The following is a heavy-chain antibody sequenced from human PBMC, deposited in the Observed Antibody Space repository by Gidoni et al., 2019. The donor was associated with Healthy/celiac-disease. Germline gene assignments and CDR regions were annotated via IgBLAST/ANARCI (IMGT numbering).Heavy chain of an antibody. CDR3: ANSEAIRVGAFDY. CDR2: IYYSGIT. CDR1: GGSISSSSYY. J-gene: IGHJ4*02. V-gene: IGHV4-39*01. D-gene: IGHD1-26*01. Sequence: QLQLQESGPGLVKPSETLSLTCTVSGGSISSSSYYWGWIRQPPGKGLEWIGSIYYSGITYYNPSLKSRVTISVDTSKNQFSLKLSSVTAADTAVYYCANSEAIRVGAFDYWGQGTLVTVSS.